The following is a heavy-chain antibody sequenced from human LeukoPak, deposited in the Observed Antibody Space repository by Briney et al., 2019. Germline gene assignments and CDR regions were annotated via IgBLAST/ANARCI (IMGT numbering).Heavy chain of an antibody. J-gene: IGHJ4*02. CDR3: ALVGATDVGY. CDR1: GFTFSSYS. CDR2: IYSGGNT. D-gene: IGHD1-26*01. V-gene: IGHV3-66*02. Sequence: GGSLRLSCTASGFTFSSYSMNWVRQAPGKGLEWVSVIYSGGNTYYADSVKGRFTISRDNSENTLYLQMNSLRAEDTAVYYCALVGATDVGYWGQGTLVTVSS.